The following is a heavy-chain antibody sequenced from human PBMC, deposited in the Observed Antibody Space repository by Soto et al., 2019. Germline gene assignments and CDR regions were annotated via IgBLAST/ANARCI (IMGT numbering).Heavy chain of an antibody. J-gene: IGHJ3*02. V-gene: IGHV3-23*01. CDR3: AKTYTIFIADDAFDI. CDR2: ISGSGGST. D-gene: IGHD3-3*01. CDR1: GFTFRRYA. Sequence: GGSLRLSCAASGFTFRRYAMSWVRQAPGKGLEWVSAISGSGGSTYYADSVKGRFTISRDNSKNTLYLQMNSLRAEDTAVYYCAKTYTIFIADDAFDIWGQGTMVTVSS.